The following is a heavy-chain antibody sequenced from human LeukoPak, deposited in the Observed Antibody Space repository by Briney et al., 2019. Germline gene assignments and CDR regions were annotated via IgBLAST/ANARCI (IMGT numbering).Heavy chain of an antibody. J-gene: IGHJ4*02. V-gene: IGHV3-7*01. CDR1: GFTFSTYW. CDR2: IRKDGSDI. CDR3: AKASGSGYGKDYFDY. D-gene: IGHD1-26*01. Sequence: GGSLRLSCAASGFTFSTYWMSWVRQAPGKGLEWVANIRKDGSDIHYVDSVKGRFTISRDNAKNSLYLEMSSLRGEDTALYYCAKASGSGYGKDYFDYWGQGTLVTVSS.